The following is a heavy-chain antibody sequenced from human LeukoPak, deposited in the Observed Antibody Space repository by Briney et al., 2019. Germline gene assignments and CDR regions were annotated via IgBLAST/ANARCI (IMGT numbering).Heavy chain of an antibody. J-gene: IGHJ4*02. Sequence: PSETLSLTCTVSGGSISSGDYYWSWIRQPPGEGLEWIGYIYYSGSTYYNPSLKSRVTISVDTSKNQFSLKLSSVTAADTAVYYCARESAVGATLDYWGQGTLVTVSS. V-gene: IGHV4-30-4*08. D-gene: IGHD1-26*01. CDR2: IYYSGST. CDR1: GGSISSGDYY. CDR3: ARESAVGATLDY.